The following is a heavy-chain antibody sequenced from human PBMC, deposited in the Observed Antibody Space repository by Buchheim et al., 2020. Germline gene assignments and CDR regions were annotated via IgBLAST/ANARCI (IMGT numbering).Heavy chain of an antibody. J-gene: IGHJ3*01. CDR3: ARVAYYDSSGSNDAFDV. D-gene: IGHD3-22*01. Sequence: HLQLQESGSGLVKPSQTLSLTCTVSGDSISSGGYSWSWIRQPPGKGLEWIGYIYHSGTAYYNPSLMSRVTISVDTSKNPFSLKLTSVTAADTAMYYCARVAYYDSSGSNDAFDVWGQGT. CDR1: GDSISSGGYS. V-gene: IGHV4-30-2*01. CDR2: IYHSGTA.